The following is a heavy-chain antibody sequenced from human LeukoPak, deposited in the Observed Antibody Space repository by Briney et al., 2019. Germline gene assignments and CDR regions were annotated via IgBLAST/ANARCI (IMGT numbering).Heavy chain of an antibody. V-gene: IGHV3-11*06. CDR3: ASSLTPGDGYNSRPFDY. CDR1: GFTFSDYY. J-gene: IGHJ4*02. CDR2: ISSRSSYT. D-gene: IGHD5-24*01. Sequence: GGSLRLSCTASGFTFSDYYMSWIRQAPGQGLEWVSYISSRSSYTKYADSVKGRFTISRDNATNSLHLQMNSLRAEDTAVYYCASSLTPGDGYNSRPFDYWGQGTLVTVSS.